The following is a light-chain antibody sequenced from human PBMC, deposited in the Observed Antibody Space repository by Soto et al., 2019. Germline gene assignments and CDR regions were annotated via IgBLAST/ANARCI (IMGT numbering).Light chain of an antibody. J-gene: IGKJ4*01. Sequence: EIVLTQSPATLSLSPGERATLSCRASQSVSSYLAWYQQKPGQAPRLLIYDASNRATGIPARFSGSGSGTDFTLTISSLEPEDFEVYYCQQRSNWLTFGGGIKVEIK. CDR3: QQRSNWLT. V-gene: IGKV3-11*01. CDR1: QSVSSY. CDR2: DAS.